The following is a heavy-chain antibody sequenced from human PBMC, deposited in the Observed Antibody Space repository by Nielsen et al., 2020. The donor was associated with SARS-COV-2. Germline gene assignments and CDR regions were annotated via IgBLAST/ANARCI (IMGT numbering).Heavy chain of an antibody. J-gene: IGHJ5*02. CDR2: IIPIFGTA. CDR1: GGTFSSYA. CDR3: ARQWLPDNWFDP. D-gene: IGHD6-19*01. Sequence: SVKVSCKASGGTFSSYAISWVRQAPGQGLEWMGGIIPIFGTANYAQKFQGRVTITADESTSTAYMELSSLRSEDTAVYYCARQWLPDNWFDPWGQGTLVTVSS. V-gene: IGHV1-69*13.